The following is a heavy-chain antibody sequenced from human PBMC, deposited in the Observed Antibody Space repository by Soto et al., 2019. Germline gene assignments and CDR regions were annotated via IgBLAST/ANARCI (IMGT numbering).Heavy chain of an antibody. CDR3: AKQSSSGWYYFDY. Sequence: QVQLVESGGGVVRPGRSLRLYCAASGFTFSSYGMHWVRQAPGKGLEWVAVISYDGSKKYYADSVKGRVTISRDNSKNTLYLQMNSLRAEDTAVYYCAKQSSSGWYYFDYWGQGTLVTVSS. J-gene: IGHJ4*02. CDR1: GFTFSSYG. V-gene: IGHV3-30*18. D-gene: IGHD6-19*01. CDR2: ISYDGSKK.